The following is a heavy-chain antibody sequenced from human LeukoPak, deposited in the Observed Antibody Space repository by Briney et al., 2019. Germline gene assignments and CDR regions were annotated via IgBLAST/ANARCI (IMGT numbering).Heavy chain of an antibody. V-gene: IGHV3-9*01. D-gene: IGHD3-3*01. CDR1: GFTFDDYA. CDR3: AKDQATFGIYDYGMDV. J-gene: IGHJ6*02. CDR2: ISWNSGNT. Sequence: PGRSLRLSCAASGFTFDDYAMYWVRQSPGKGLEWVSGISWNSGNTGYADSVRGRFTISRDNAKKSLYLQMNSLRDEDTAFYYCAKDQATFGIYDYGMDVWGQGTKVTVSS.